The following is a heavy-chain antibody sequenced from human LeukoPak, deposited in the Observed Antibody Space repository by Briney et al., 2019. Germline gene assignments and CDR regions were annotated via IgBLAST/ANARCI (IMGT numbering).Heavy chain of an antibody. J-gene: IGHJ5*02. V-gene: IGHV3-30*03. CDR3: ARDNNYYGSGSYGNWFDP. D-gene: IGHD3-10*01. Sequence: GGSLRLSCAASGFTFSSYGMHWVRQAPGKGLEWVAVISYDGSNKYYADSVKGRFTISRDNSKNTLYLQMNSLRAEDTAVYYCARDNNYYGSGSYGNWFDPWGQGTLVTVSS. CDR2: ISYDGSNK. CDR1: GFTFSSYG.